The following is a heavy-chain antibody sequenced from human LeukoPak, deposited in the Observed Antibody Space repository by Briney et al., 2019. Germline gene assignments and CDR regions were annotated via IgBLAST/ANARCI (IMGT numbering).Heavy chain of an antibody. CDR1: GYTFTGYY. D-gene: IGHD3-16*01. J-gene: IGHJ4*02. Sequence: GASVKVSCKASGYTFTGYYMHWVRQAPGQGLEWMGWINPNSGGTNYAQKFQGRVTMTRDTSISTAYMELSRLRSDDTAVYYCARATLGFFWGYSDYWGQGTLVTVSS. V-gene: IGHV1-2*02. CDR3: ARATLGFFWGYSDY. CDR2: INPNSGGT.